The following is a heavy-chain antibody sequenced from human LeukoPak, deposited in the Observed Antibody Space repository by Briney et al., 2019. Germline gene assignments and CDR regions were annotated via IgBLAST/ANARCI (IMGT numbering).Heavy chain of an antibody. CDR2: IYENGGTT. D-gene: IGHD5-24*01. V-gene: IGHV3-23*01. CDR3: ARDSDGG. J-gene: IGHJ4*02. Sequence: GGSLRLSCVGSGFTFRSHAMSWVRQAPEKGLEFVSGIYENGGTTYYADSVKGRFSISRDNSKNTLYLQMDSLRAEDTAVYYCARDSDGGWGQGTLVTVSS. CDR1: GFTFRSHA.